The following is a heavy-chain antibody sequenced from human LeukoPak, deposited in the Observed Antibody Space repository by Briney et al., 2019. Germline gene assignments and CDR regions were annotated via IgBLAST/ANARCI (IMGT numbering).Heavy chain of an antibody. Sequence: SETLSLTCTVSGGSISSGGYYWSWIRQHPGKGLEWIGYIYYSGSTYYNPSLKSRVTISVDTSKNQFSLKLSSVTAADTAVYYCARDDSSGYLPIDYWGQGTLVTASS. J-gene: IGHJ4*02. CDR1: GGSISSGGYY. CDR2: IYYSGST. V-gene: IGHV4-31*03. D-gene: IGHD3-22*01. CDR3: ARDDSSGYLPIDY.